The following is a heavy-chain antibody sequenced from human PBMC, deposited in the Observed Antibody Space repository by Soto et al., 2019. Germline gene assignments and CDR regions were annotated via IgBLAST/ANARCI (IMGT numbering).Heavy chain of an antibody. CDR1: GFTFISYG. CDR2: IWYDGSNK. V-gene: IGHV3-33*01. Sequence: GGSLRLSCAASGFTFISYGIHLGRHAPWKGLEWVAVIWYDGSNKYYADSVKGRFTISRDNSKNTLYLQMNSLRAEDTAVYYCARDKLAYCGGDCYTGMDYWGQGTLVTVSS. CDR3: ARDKLAYCGGDCYTGMDY. J-gene: IGHJ4*02. D-gene: IGHD2-21*02.